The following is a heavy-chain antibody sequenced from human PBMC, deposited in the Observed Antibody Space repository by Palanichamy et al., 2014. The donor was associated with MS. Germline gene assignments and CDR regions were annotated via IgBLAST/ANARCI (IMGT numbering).Heavy chain of an antibody. D-gene: IGHD3-16*01. CDR1: GYKFPTSW. CDR2: IYPDDSDT. Sequence: EVHLVQSGAEVKKPGESLKISCKGSGYKFPTSWIGWVRQLPGKGLEWMGIIYPDDSDTEYSPSFQGQVTMSADKSISTAYLQWSSLKASDTAMYYRGIDDGVNMITWGQGTLVTVSS. CDR3: GIDDGVNMIT. V-gene: IGHV5-51*01. J-gene: IGHJ5*02.